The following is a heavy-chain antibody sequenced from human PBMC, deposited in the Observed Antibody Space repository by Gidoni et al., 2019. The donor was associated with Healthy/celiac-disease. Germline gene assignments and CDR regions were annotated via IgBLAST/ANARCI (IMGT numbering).Heavy chain of an antibody. CDR3: ARAYGDNAGFDY. CDR2: IYGGGST. CDR1: GFTVSSNY. Sequence: EVQLVESGGGLIQPGGSLRLSCAASGFTVSSNYMSWVRQAPGKGLEWFSVIYGGGSTYYAASVKCRFTISIYNTKNPLYLQMNSLRAENTAVYYCARAYGDNAGFDYWGQGTLVTVSS. J-gene: IGHJ4*02. V-gene: IGHV3-53*01. D-gene: IGHD4-17*01.